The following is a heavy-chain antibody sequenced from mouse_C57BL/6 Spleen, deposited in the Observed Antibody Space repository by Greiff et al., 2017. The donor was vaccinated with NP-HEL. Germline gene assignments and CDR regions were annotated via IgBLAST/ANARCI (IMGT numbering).Heavy chain of an antibody. V-gene: IGHV1-76*01. CDR3: ARNYELDY. Sequence: QVQLQQSGAELVRPGASVKLSCKASGYTFTDYYINWVKQRPGQGLEWIARIYPGSGNTYYNEKFKGKATLTAEKSSSTAYMQLSSLTSEDSAVYFCARNYELDYWGQGTTLTVSS. CDR2: IYPGSGNT. J-gene: IGHJ2*01. CDR1: GYTFTDYY. D-gene: IGHD1-1*01.